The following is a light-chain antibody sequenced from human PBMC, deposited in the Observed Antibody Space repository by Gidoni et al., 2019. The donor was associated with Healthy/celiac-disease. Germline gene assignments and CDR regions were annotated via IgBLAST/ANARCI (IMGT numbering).Light chain of an antibody. Sequence: DIQMTHTPSSLSASVGDSVTITCRASKSISSWLAWYQQKPGKAPKLLIYTASSLQSGVPSRFSGSGSGTEFTLTISSLQPDDFATYYCQQYNSYRRTFGQGTKVEIK. CDR2: TAS. J-gene: IGKJ1*01. V-gene: IGKV1-5*03. CDR1: KSISSW. CDR3: QQYNSYRRT.